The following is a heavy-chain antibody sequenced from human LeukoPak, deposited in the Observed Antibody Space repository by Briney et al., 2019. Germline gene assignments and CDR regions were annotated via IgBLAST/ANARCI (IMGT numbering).Heavy chain of an antibody. CDR2: IYPGDSDT. Sequence: GESLKISCKASGYTFNNYWIGWVRQMPGKGLEWLGTIYPGDSDTRYSPSFQGQVTISADKSFSTAYLQWSSLKASDTAMYYCARLVWFGELYFDYWGQGTLVTVSS. V-gene: IGHV5-51*01. CDR1: GYTFNNYW. D-gene: IGHD3-10*01. J-gene: IGHJ4*02. CDR3: ARLVWFGELYFDY.